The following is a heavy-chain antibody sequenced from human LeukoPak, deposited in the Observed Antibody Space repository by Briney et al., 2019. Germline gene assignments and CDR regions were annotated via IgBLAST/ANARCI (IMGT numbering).Heavy chain of an antibody. Sequence: GGSLTLSCAVSGTTPGNYATSWVRHAPGKGREWVAGISDSVGSTNYADSVKGRFTISRDNPKNTLYLQMNSLRAEDTAVYFCARRGVVIRVILVGFHKEAFYFDSWGQGALVTVSS. D-gene: IGHD3-22*01. CDR1: GTTPGNYA. J-gene: IGHJ4*02. CDR3: ARRGVVIRVILVGFHKEAFYFDS. V-gene: IGHV3-23*01. CDR2: ISDSVGST.